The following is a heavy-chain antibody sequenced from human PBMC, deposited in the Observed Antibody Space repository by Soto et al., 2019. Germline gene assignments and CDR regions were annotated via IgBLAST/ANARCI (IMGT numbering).Heavy chain of an antibody. CDR3: ARYYYDSSAHWGFDP. V-gene: IGHV4-59*01. CDR1: GGSISSYY. D-gene: IGHD3-22*01. J-gene: IGHJ5*02. CDR2: FYYTGST. Sequence: SETLSLTCTVSGGSISSYYWSWIRQPPGKGLEWIGYFYYTGSTNYNPSLKSRLTISVDTSRNQFSLKLSSVTAADTAVYYCARYYYDSSAHWGFDPWGQGTMVTV.